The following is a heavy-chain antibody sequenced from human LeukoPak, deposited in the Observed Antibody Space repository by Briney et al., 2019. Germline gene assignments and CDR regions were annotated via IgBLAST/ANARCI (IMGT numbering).Heavy chain of an antibody. J-gene: IGHJ4*02. D-gene: IGHD5-12*01. CDR3: ARAGAIVATYFDY. Sequence: GASVKVSCKASGGTFSSYAISWVRQAPGQGLEWMGGIIPIFGTANYAQKFQGRDTITTDESTSTAYMELSSLRSEDTAVYYCARAGAIVATYFDYWGQGTLVTVSS. CDR2: IIPIFGTA. CDR1: GGTFSSYA. V-gene: IGHV1-69*05.